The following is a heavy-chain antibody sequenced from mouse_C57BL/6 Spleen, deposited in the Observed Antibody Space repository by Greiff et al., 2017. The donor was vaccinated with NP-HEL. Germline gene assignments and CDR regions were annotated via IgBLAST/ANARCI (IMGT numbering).Heavy chain of an antibody. CDR3: AKGNYGISYAMDY. CDR1: GYTFTSYW. D-gene: IGHD2-1*01. Sequence: VQLQQSGAELAKPGASVKLSCKASGYTFTSYWMHWVKQRPGQGLEWIGYINPSSGYTKYNQKFKDKATLTADKSSSTAYMQLSSLTYEDSAVYYCAKGNYGISYAMDYWGQGTSVTVSS. CDR2: INPSSGYT. V-gene: IGHV1-7*01. J-gene: IGHJ4*01.